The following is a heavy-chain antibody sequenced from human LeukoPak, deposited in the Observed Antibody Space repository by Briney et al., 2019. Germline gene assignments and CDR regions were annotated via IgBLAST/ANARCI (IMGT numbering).Heavy chain of an antibody. D-gene: IGHD3-22*01. V-gene: IGHV1-2*02. CDR3: ARGSAYYYDSSGYYSI. Sequence: ASVNVSFKSSGYTFTCYYMHWVRQAPGQGLEWMGWINPNSGGTNYAQKFQGRVTMTRDTSTSTAYMELSRLRSDDTAVYYCARGSAYYYDSSGYYSIWGQGTTVTVSS. CDR1: GYTFTCYY. CDR2: INPNSGGT. J-gene: IGHJ6*02.